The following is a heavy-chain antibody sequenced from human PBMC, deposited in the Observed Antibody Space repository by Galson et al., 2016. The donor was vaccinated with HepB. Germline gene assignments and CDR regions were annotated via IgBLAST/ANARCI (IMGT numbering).Heavy chain of an antibody. V-gene: IGHV4-61*08. Sequence: LVKPTQTLTLTCTFSGFSLSTSGVGVGWIRQPPGKGLEWIGYISYSGSTNYNPSLKSRVTISIDTSKNQFSLKLSSVTAADTAVYYCARASSGSDYWGQGTLVTVSS. CDR3: ARASSGSDY. CDR2: ISYSGST. D-gene: IGHD5-12*01. J-gene: IGHJ4*02. CDR1: GFSLSTSGVG.